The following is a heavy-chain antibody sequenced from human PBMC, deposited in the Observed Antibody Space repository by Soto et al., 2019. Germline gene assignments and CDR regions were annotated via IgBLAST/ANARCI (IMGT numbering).Heavy chain of an antibody. CDR2: ISWNSGSI. V-gene: IGHV3-9*01. J-gene: IGHJ3*02. CDR1: GFTFDDYA. D-gene: IGHD2-15*01. Sequence: GGSLRLSCAASGFTFDDYAMHWVRQAPGKGLEWVSGISWNSGSIGYADSVKGRFTISRDNAKNSLYLQMNSLRAEDTALYYCAKDRGRGGAATYDAFDIWGQGTMVTVSS. CDR3: AKDRGRGGAATYDAFDI.